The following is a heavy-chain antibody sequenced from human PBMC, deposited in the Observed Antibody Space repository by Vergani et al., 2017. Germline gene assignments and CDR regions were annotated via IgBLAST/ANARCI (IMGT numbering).Heavy chain of an antibody. CDR1: GGSVGTFGYY. CDR2: VYHNGST. Sequence: QVQLQESGTRLVKPSETLSLTCSVSGGSVGTFGYYWSWIRQRPGKGLEWIGLVYHNGSTFYNPSLKSRPVISSDTSKNQVSLRMTSMTAADTAVYFCARGGSWNYYSLQSSGYYYYMDVWGKGTTVTVSS. D-gene: IGHD3-10*01. V-gene: IGHV4-31*03. CDR3: ARGGSWNYYSLQSSGYYYYMDV. J-gene: IGHJ6*03.